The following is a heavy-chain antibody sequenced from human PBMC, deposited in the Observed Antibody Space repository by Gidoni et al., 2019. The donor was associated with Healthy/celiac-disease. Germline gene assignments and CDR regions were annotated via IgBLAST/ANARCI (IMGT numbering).Heavy chain of an antibody. CDR2: IYYSGST. D-gene: IGHD3-16*02. V-gene: IGHV4-31*03. CDR3: ARESGYDYVWGSYRPTGWYFDL. J-gene: IGHJ2*01. CDR1: GCSISSVGYY. Sequence: QVQLQESGPVLVKPSQTLSLTCTFSGCSISSVGYYWSWIRQHPGKGLEWIGYIYYSGSTYYNPSLKSRVTISVDKSKKKFSLKLRSVTAEDTDVYYCARESGYDYVWGSYRPTGWYFDLWGRGTLVTVSS.